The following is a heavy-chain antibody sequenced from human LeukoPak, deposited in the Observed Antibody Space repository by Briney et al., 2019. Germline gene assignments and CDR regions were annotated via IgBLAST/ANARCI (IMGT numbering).Heavy chain of an antibody. Sequence: SGGSLRLSCAASGFTFSSYWMHWVRQAPGKGLVWVSRINSDGSSTSYADSVKGRFTISRDNAKNTLYLQMNSLRAEDTAVYYCARDQSGYSYGWNYYYMDVWGKGTTVTVSS. V-gene: IGHV3-74*01. CDR1: GFTFSSYW. J-gene: IGHJ6*03. CDR3: ARDQSGYSYGWNYYYMDV. CDR2: INSDGSST. D-gene: IGHD5-18*01.